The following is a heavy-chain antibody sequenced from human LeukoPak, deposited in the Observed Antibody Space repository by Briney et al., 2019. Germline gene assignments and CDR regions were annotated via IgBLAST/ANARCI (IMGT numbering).Heavy chain of an antibody. J-gene: IGHJ4*02. CDR1: GFTFSYYW. CDR3: AKDHWGERYSSSWSPPSSGPHFDY. Sequence: PGGSLRLSCAASGFTFSYYWMSWIRQAPGKGLEWISYISSSGSTIYYADSVRGRFTISRDNAKDSLHLQMNSLRAEDTAVYYCAKDHWGERYSSSWSPPSSGPHFDYWGQGTLVTVSS. V-gene: IGHV3-11*01. D-gene: IGHD6-13*01. CDR2: ISSSGSTI.